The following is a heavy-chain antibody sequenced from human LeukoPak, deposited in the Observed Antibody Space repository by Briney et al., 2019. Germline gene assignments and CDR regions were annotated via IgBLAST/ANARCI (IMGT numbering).Heavy chain of an antibody. J-gene: IGHJ4*02. CDR1: GYIFANSW. CDR3: ARGDSAYFDF. Sequence: GESLKISCKGSGYIFANSWIGWVRQLPGKGLEWMGIIYPADSDTRYSPSSQGHVTISADKSISAAYLQWSSLKASDTAMYYCARGDSAYFDFWGQGTLVTVSS. V-gene: IGHV5-51*01. D-gene: IGHD3-22*01. CDR2: IYPADSDT.